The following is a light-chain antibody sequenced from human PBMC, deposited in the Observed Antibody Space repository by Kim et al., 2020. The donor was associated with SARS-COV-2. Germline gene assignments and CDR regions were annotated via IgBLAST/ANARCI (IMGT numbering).Light chain of an antibody. CDR1: NIGSKS. CDR3: QVWDSSSDRNVV. V-gene: IGLV3-21*04. CDR2: YDS. Sequence: SYELTQPPSVSVAPGKTARITCGENNIGSKSVHWYQQKPGQAPVLVIYYDSDRPSGIPERFSGSNSGNTATLTISRVEAGDEADYYCQVWDSSSDRNVVF. J-gene: IGLJ2*01.